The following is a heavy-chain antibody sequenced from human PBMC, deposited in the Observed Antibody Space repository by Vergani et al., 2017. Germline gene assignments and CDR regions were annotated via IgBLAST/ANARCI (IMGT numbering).Heavy chain of an antibody. D-gene: IGHD3-10*01. CDR1: GGSISSGSYY. V-gene: IGHV4-61*02. Sequence: QVQLQESGPGLVKPSQTLSLTCTVSGGSISSGSYYWSWIRQPAGKGLEWIGRIYTSGGTNYNPSLKSRVTISVDTSKNQFSLKLSSVTAADTAVYYCARGGFTMDRRGFFDYWGQGTLVTVSS. J-gene: IGHJ4*02. CDR2: IYTSGGT. CDR3: ARGGFTMDRRGFFDY.